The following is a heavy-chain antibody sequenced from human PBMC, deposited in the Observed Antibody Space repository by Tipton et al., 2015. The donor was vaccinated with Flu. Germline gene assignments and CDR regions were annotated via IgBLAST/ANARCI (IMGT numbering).Heavy chain of an antibody. CDR2: MWHSGST. CDR3: ARVTSDGYNYFYGMDV. CDR1: GGSITSNYW. J-gene: IGHJ6*02. V-gene: IGHV4-4*02. Sequence: GLVKPSGTLSLTCAVSGGSITSNYWWSWVRQTPGKALEWIAEMWHSGSTNYNPSLKSRVSISVDKSKNQFSLNLRSVTAADTAVYYCARVTSDGYNYFYGMDVWGQGTTVTVSS.